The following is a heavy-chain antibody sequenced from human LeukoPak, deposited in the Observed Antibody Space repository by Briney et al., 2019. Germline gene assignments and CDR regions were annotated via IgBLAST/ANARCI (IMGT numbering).Heavy chain of an antibody. V-gene: IGHV3-21*01. J-gene: IGHJ4*02. CDR3: ARDGLYSSSWDLDY. CDR2: ISSSSSYI. D-gene: IGHD6-6*01. Sequence: GGSLRLSCAASGFTFSSYSMNWVRQAPEKGLGWVSSISSSSSYIYYADSVKGRFTISRDNAKNSLYLQMNSLRAEDTAVYYCARDGLYSSSWDLDYWGQGTLVTVSS. CDR1: GFTFSSYS.